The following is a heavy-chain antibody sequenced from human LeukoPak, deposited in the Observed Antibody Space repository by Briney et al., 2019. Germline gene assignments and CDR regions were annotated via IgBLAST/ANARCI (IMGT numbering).Heavy chain of an antibody. Sequence: SETLSLTCTVSGGSISSGSYYWRWIRQPAGKGLEWIGRIYTSGSTNYNPSLKSRVTISVDTSKNQFSLKLSSVTAADTAVYYCARAAEYFPPPPPDYWGQGTLVTVSS. J-gene: IGHJ4*02. CDR2: IYTSGST. V-gene: IGHV4-61*02. D-gene: IGHD2/OR15-2a*01. CDR3: ARAAEYFPPPPPDY. CDR1: GGSISSGSYY.